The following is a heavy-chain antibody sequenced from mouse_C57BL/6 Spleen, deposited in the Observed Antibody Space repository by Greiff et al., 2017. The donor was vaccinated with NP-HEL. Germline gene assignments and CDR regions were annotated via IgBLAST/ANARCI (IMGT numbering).Heavy chain of an antibody. CDR3: ARGYPYGYDNAMDY. Sequence: VQLQQSGPELVKPGASVKMSCKASGYTFTDYNMHWVKQSHGKSLEWIGYINPNNGGTSYNQKFKGKATLTVNKSSSTAYMELRSLTSEDSAVYYCARGYPYGYDNAMDYWGQGTSVTVSS. CDR1: GYTFTDYN. J-gene: IGHJ4*01. CDR2: INPNNGGT. V-gene: IGHV1-22*01. D-gene: IGHD2-2*01.